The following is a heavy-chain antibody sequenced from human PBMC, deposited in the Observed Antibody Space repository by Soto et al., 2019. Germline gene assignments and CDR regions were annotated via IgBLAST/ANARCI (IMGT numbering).Heavy chain of an antibody. D-gene: IGHD4-17*01. Sequence: LRLSCAASGFTFSSYSINWVRQAPGKGLEWVSYISGSSGTIYYADSVKGRFTISRDNAKNSLYLQMNSLRDEDTAVYYCARSYGDYVYYWYFDLWGRGTLVTVSS. CDR2: ISGSSGTI. V-gene: IGHV3-48*02. CDR1: GFTFSSYS. CDR3: ARSYGDYVYYWYFDL. J-gene: IGHJ2*01.